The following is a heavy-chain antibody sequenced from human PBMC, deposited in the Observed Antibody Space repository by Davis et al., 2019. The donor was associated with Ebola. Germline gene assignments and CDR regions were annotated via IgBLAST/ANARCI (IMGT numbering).Heavy chain of an antibody. J-gene: IGHJ5*02. CDR2: IYHSGSA. CDR1: GGSISNYNLYNW. V-gene: IGHV4-4*02. D-gene: IGHD3-10*01. Sequence: MPSETLSLTCAVSGGSISNYNLYNWWSWVRQPPGKGLEWLGEIYHSGSATHNPSLRSRLTMSVDKSKNHLSLNLASVTAADTAVYYCAKGRPAGTYFVKNWLDPWGQGTLVIVSS. CDR3: AKGRPAGTYFVKNWLDP.